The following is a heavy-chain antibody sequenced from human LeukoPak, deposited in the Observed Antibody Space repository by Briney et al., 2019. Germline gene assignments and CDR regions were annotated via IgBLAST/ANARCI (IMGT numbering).Heavy chain of an antibody. V-gene: IGHV5-51*01. CDR1: GYSFTTYW. D-gene: IGHD3-3*01. CDR2: IFPGDSDT. CDR3: ARNLGRLDYDFWSGYFGDAFDI. Sequence: GESLKISCKGSGYSFTTYWIAWVRQMPGKGLEWMGIIFPGDSDTRYSPSFQGQVTISADKSINTAYLQWSSLKASDTAMYYCARNLGRLDYDFWSGYFGDAFDIWGQGTMVTVSS. J-gene: IGHJ3*02.